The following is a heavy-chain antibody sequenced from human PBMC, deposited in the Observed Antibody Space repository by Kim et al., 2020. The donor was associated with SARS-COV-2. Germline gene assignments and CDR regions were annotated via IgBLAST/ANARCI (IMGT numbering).Heavy chain of an antibody. CDR2: ISGSGTNT. V-gene: IGHV3-23*01. CDR3: AKEVLFIAITGATQLDY. Sequence: GGSLRLSCAASGFTFANYPMSWVRQAPGKGLEWVAAISGSGTNTYYPDSMRGRFTISRDNSRDTLYLQMNGLRVEDTAIYYCAKEVLFIAITGATQLDYWGQGTLVTASS. J-gene: IGHJ4*02. CDR1: GFTFANYP. D-gene: IGHD7-27*01.